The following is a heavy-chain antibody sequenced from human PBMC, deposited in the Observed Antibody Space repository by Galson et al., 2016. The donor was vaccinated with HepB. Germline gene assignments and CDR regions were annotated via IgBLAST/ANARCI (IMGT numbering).Heavy chain of an antibody. J-gene: IGHJ4*02. CDR2: FDPEDGET. CDR3: VTEGLNWNRVLYFDY. CDR1: GYRLTEIS. Sequence: SVKVSCKVSGYRLTEISIHWVRQAPGEGLEWMGGFDPEDGETFYVQKFQGRLTMTENKSTDIAYMELRSLRSEETAVYYCVTEGLNWNRVLYFDYWGQGTLVTVSS. V-gene: IGHV1-24*01. D-gene: IGHD1-20*01.